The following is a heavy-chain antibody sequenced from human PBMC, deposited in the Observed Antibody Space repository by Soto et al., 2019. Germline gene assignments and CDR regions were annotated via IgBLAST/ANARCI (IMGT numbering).Heavy chain of an antibody. CDR2: IYWDDDK. CDR1: GFSLGARPVA. J-gene: IGHJ4*02. CDR3: VHRAGIDGNWNGGYFDY. V-gene: IGHV2-5*02. Sequence: QITLRESGPTRVKPTQTLTLTCTFSGFSLGARPVAVGWIRQPPGKALERLALIYWDDDKRYSPSLMSRLTITKDTSKNQVVLTMTNMDPLDTAIYYCVHRAGIDGNWNGGYFDYWGQGALVTVSS. D-gene: IGHD1-1*01.